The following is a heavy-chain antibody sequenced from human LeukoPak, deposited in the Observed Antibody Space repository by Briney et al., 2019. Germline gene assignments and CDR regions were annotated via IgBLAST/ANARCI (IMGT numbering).Heavy chain of an antibody. CDR1: GGSFSGYY. V-gene: IGHV4-34*01. D-gene: IGHD2-21*02. J-gene: IGHJ4*02. CDR2: INHSGST. CDR3: ARDGLAYYFGY. Sequence: PSETLSLTCAVYGGSFSGYYWSWIRQPPGKGLEWIGEINHSGSTNYNPSLKSRVTISVDTSKNQFSLKLSSVTAADTAVYYCARDGLAYYFGYWGQGTLVTVSS.